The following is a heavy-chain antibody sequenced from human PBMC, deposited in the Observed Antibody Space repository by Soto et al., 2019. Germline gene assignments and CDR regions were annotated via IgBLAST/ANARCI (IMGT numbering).Heavy chain of an antibody. J-gene: IGHJ5*02. CDR3: ARRVVTASHQSNWFDP. D-gene: IGHD2-21*02. CDR1: GYSFTSYC. Sequence: GESLKISCKGSGYSFTSYCIGWVRQMPGKGLEWMGIIYPGDSDTRYSPSFQGQVTISADKSISTAYLQWSSLKASDTAMYYCARRVVTASHQSNWFDPWGQGTLVTVSS. V-gene: IGHV5-51*01. CDR2: IYPGDSDT.